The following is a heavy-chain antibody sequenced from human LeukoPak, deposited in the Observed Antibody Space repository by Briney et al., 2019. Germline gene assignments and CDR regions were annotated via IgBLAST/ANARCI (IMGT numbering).Heavy chain of an antibody. CDR2: MNPNSGNT. V-gene: IGHV1-8*01. D-gene: IGHD3-10*01. CDR3: ARANYYGSGKKDLDY. CDR1: GYTFTTYD. Sequence: GASVKVSCKASGYTFTTYDINWVRQATGQGLVWMGWMNPNSGNTGYAQKFQGRVTMTRNTSMSTAYMELSSLRSEDTAVYYCARANYYGSGKKDLDYWGQGTLVTVSS. J-gene: IGHJ4*02.